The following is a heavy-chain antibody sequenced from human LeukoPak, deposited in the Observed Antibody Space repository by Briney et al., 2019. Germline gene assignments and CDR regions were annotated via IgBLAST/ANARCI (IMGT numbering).Heavy chain of an antibody. CDR2: ISAYNGNT. J-gene: IGHJ4*02. Sequence: GSSAKVSCKASGDTFTSYGISWVRQAPGQGLEWMGWISAYNGNTNYAQKLQGRVTMTTDTSTSTAYMELRSLRADDTAVYYCARGLSWRAVAGRGGHYWAQGTLVTVSS. V-gene: IGHV1-18*01. CDR1: GDTFTSYG. D-gene: IGHD6-19*01. CDR3: ARGLSWRAVAGRGGHY.